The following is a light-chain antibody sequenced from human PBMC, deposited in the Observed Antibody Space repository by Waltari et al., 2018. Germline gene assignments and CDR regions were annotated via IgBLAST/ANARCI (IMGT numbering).Light chain of an antibody. CDR2: DAS. CDR3: QQYYGYPLT. Sequence: AIQITQSPSSLSASTGDKVTITCRASQGISNYFAWYQQKPGKAPTLLIYDASTLQRGVPSRFSGSGSGTDFTLTISCLQSEDFATFYCQQYYGYPLTFGPGTKVDVK. J-gene: IGKJ3*01. V-gene: IGKV1-8*01. CDR1: QGISNY.